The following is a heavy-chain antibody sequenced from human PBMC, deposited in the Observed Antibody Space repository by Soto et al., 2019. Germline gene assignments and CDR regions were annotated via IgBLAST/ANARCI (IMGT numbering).Heavy chain of an antibody. J-gene: IGHJ3*01. CDR2: ISYDGRNE. D-gene: IGHD5-18*01. CDR1: GVTFSKYA. CDR3: ARDFRSRRYTYGFTFDV. V-gene: IGHV3-30*04. Sequence: GGSLRLSCAASGVTFSKYAMHWVRQAPGRGLEWVALISYDGRNEDYADSVKGRFTISRDNSKDTLYLQMNSLRDEDTAVYYCARDFRSRRYTYGFTFDVWGQGTMVTVSS.